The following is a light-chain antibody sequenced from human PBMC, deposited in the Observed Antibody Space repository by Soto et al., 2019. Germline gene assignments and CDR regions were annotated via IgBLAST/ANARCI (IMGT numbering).Light chain of an antibody. J-gene: IGLJ1*01. Sequence: LTQPASVSGSPGQSITISCTGTSSDIGHYDYVSWYQQHPGKAPKLMIYDVTNRPSGVSNRFSGSKSGNTASLTISGLQAEDEADYYCSSCASSSTRVFGTGTKVTVL. V-gene: IGLV2-14*03. CDR1: SSDIGHYDY. CDR2: DVT. CDR3: SSCASSSTRV.